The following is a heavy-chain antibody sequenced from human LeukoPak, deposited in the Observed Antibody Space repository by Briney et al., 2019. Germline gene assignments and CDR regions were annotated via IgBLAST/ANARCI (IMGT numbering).Heavy chain of an antibody. CDR3: ARSLSWPFDY. Sequence: SETLSLTCTVSGGSISSSSYYWGWIRQPPGKGLERIGSIYYSGSTYYNPSLKSRVTISVDTSKNQFSLKLSSVTAADTAVYYCARSLSWPFDYWGQGTLVTVSS. CDR2: IYYSGST. D-gene: IGHD6-13*01. J-gene: IGHJ4*02. CDR1: GGSISSSSYY. V-gene: IGHV4-39*01.